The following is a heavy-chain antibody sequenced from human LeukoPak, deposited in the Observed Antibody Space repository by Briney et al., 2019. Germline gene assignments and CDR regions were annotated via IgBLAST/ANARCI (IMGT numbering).Heavy chain of an antibody. J-gene: IGHJ2*01. CDR2: IYYSGST. CDR3: ARTLYYYESSADPAHWYFDL. Sequence: SETLSLTCTVSGGSISNYYWSWIRQPPGKGVEWIGYIYYSGSTNYDPSLNPSLKSRVTISVDTSNKQVSLKLSSVSAADTAVYYCARTLYYYESSADPAHWYFDLWGRGTLVTVSS. D-gene: IGHD3-22*01. V-gene: IGHV4-59*01. CDR1: GGSISNYY.